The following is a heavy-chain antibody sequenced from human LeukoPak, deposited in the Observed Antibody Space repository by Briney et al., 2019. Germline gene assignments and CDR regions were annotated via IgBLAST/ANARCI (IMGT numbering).Heavy chain of an antibody. Sequence: GGSLRLSCATSGFTFDDYGMSWVRQAPGKGLEWVSGINWNGGSIGYADSVKGRFTISRDNAKNSLYLQMNSLRAEDTALYYCARYGQLVTSYYYYMDVWGKGTTVTVSS. CDR1: GFTFDDYG. J-gene: IGHJ6*03. CDR2: INWNGGSI. D-gene: IGHD6-6*01. V-gene: IGHV3-20*04. CDR3: ARYGQLVTSYYYYMDV.